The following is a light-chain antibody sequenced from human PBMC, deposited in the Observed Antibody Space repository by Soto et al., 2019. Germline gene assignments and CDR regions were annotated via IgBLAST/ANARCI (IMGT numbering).Light chain of an antibody. CDR2: DAS. CDR1: QSVSNSY. V-gene: IGKV3-20*01. J-gene: IGKJ4*01. CDR3: QQYGSSVLT. Sequence: EIVLTQSPGTVSLSEGERATLSCRASQSVSNSYLAWYQQKPGQAPRLLIYDASSRATGIPDRFSGSGSGTDFTLTISRLEPEDFAVYYCQQYGSSVLTFGGGTKVEIK.